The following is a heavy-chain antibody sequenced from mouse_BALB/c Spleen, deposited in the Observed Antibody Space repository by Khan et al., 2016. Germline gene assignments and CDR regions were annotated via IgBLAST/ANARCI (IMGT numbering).Heavy chain of an antibody. CDR2: INTYSGES. CDR3: ARYRYYYGSSRYFDV. CDR1: GYTFTNYG. D-gene: IGHD1-1*01. V-gene: IGHV9-3-1*01. Sequence: QIQLVQSGPELKKPGKTVKISCKASGYTFTNYGMNWVKQAPGKGLKWMGWINTYSGESTYADDFKGRFAFSLETSANTAYLQINILKNEYTATYFCARYRYYYGSSRYFDVWGAGTTVTVSS. J-gene: IGHJ1*01.